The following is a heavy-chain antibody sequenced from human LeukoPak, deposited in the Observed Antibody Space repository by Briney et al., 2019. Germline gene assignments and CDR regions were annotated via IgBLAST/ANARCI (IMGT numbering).Heavy chain of an antibody. Sequence: GASVKVSCKASTYTFTGNYMHWVRQAPGQGLEWMGWINPNSGGTNYAQKFQGRVTMTRDTSISTAYMELSRLRSDDTAVYYCARVGGPDTSYDYWGQGTLVTVSS. CDR3: ARVGGPDTSYDY. J-gene: IGHJ4*02. D-gene: IGHD2-2*01. CDR1: TYTFTGNY. V-gene: IGHV1-2*02. CDR2: INPNSGGT.